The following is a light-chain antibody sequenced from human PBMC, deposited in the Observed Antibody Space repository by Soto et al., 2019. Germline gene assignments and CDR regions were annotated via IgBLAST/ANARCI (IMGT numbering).Light chain of an antibody. V-gene: IGKV1-12*01. CDR2: AAT. CDR3: LQVANFPRT. Sequence: DIQMTQSPSSVSASVGDTVTITCRASQDINSRLARFQQQPGRPPKYVIQAATMLQSGFPSRFAGSGSGRDFTLTIHTLQPEDSATYYCLQVANFPRTFGQGTKV. J-gene: IGKJ1*01. CDR1: QDINSR.